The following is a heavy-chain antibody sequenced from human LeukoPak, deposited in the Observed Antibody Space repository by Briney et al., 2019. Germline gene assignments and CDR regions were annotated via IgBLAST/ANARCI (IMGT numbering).Heavy chain of an antibody. D-gene: IGHD5-18*01. V-gene: IGHV3-30*02. CDR1: GFTFSSYG. J-gene: IGHJ4*02. Sequence: GGSLRLSCAASGFTFSSYGMHWVRQAPGKGLEWVAFIRYDGSNKYYADSVKGRFTISRDNSKNTLYLQMNSLRAEDTAAYYCAKERDTAMVTIDYWGQGTLVTVSS. CDR2: IRYDGSNK. CDR3: AKERDTAMVTIDY.